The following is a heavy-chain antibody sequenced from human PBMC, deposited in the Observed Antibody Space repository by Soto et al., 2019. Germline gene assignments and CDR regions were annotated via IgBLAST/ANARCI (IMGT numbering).Heavy chain of an antibody. CDR2: IFSNDEK. Sequence: SGPTLVNPTETLTLTCTVSGFSLSNARMGVSWIRQPPGKALEWLAHIFSNDEKSYSTSLKSRRTISKDTSKSQVVLTMTNMDPVDTATDYCARIVGYYDSSGYYYEFDYRGQGTLVTVSS. CDR3: ARIVGYYDSSGYYYEFDY. D-gene: IGHD3-22*01. J-gene: IGHJ4*02. CDR1: GFSLSNARMG. V-gene: IGHV2-26*01.